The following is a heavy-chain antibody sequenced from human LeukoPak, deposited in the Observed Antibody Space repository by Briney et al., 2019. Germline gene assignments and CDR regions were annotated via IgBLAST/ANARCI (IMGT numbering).Heavy chain of an antibody. V-gene: IGHV1-2*02. CDR2: INPNSGGT. CDR3: ARGGWSGYSYGSEPEKYFDY. CDR1: GYTFTSYG. J-gene: IGHJ4*02. Sequence: ASVKVSCKASGYTFTSYGISWVRQAPGQGLEWMGWINPNSGGTNDAQKFQGRVTMTTDTSISTAYMELSRLRSDDTALYYCARGGWSGYSYGSEPEKYFDYWGQGTLVTVSS. D-gene: IGHD5-18*01.